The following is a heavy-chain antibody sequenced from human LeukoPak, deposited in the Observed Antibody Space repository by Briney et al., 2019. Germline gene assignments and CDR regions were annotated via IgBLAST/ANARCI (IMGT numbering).Heavy chain of an antibody. J-gene: IGHJ4*02. CDR3: ARPYDSSGYYYQYYFDY. Sequence: SETLSLTCAVYGGPFGVYYWSWVRQPPGKGLEWIGEINHSGSTNYNPSLKSRVTISVDTSKNQFSLKLSSVTAADTAVYYCARPYDSSGYYYQYYFDYWGQGTLVTVSS. CDR2: INHSGST. CDR1: GGPFGVYY. V-gene: IGHV4-34*01. D-gene: IGHD3-22*01.